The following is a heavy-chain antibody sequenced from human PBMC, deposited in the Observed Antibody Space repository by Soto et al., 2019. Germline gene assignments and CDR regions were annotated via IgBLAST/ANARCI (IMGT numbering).Heavy chain of an antibody. CDR3: ATYSSSPSGDY. Sequence: SETLSLTCTVSGGSISSSSYYWGWIRQPPGKGLEWIGSIYYSGSTYYNPSLKSRVTISVDTSKNQFSLKLSSVTAADTAVYYCATYSSSPSGDYWGQGTLVTVSS. CDR2: IYYSGST. V-gene: IGHV4-39*01. J-gene: IGHJ4*02. D-gene: IGHD6-6*01. CDR1: GGSISSSSYY.